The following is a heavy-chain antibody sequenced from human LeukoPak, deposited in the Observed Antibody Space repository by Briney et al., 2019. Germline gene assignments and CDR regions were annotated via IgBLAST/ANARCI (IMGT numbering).Heavy chain of an antibody. Sequence: PSETLSLTCGVSGGSVINTNWWTWVRPRPGKGLEWIGEGHLDGRTNYNQSLESRLTMSVDMSENQVYLKLTSVTGADTAVYYCAREGGFYRPLDYSGQGTLVTVSS. CDR2: GHLDGRT. CDR3: AREGGFYRPLDY. J-gene: IGHJ4*02. V-gene: IGHV4-4*02. D-gene: IGHD3-3*01. CDR1: GGSVINTNW.